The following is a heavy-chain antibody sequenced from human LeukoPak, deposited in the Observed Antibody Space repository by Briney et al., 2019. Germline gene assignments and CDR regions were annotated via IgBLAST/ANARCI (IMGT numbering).Heavy chain of an antibody. Sequence: GGSLKLSCAASGFTFSGSAMHWVRQASGKGLEWVGRIRSKANSYATAYAASVKGRFTISRDDSKNTAYLQMNSLKTEGTAVYYCTRQSAVAGYFDYWGQGTLVTVSS. D-gene: IGHD6-19*01. J-gene: IGHJ4*02. V-gene: IGHV3-73*01. CDR2: IRSKANSYAT. CDR3: TRQSAVAGYFDY. CDR1: GFTFSGSA.